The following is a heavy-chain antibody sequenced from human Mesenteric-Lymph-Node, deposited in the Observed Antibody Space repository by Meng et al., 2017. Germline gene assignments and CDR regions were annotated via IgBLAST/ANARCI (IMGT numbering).Heavy chain of an antibody. CDR2: IYHSGST. CDR1: GYSISSGYY. Sequence: GSLRLSCAVSGYSISSGYYWGWIRQPPGKGLEWIGSIYHSGSTYYNPSPKSRVTISVDTSKNQFSLKLSSVTAADTAVYYCARDQRRGVTTLWFDPWGQGTLVTVSS. V-gene: IGHV4-38-2*02. CDR3: ARDQRRGVTTLWFDP. D-gene: IGHD4-17*01. J-gene: IGHJ5*02.